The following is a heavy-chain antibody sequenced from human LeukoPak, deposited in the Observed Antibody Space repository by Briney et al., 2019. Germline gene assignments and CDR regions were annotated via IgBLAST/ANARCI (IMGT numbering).Heavy chain of an antibody. CDR1: GYTFTSYG. J-gene: IGHJ6*03. D-gene: IGHD6-13*01. CDR2: ISAYNGNT. V-gene: IGHV1-18*01. Sequence: ASVKVSCKASGYTFTSYGISWVRQAPGQGLEWMGWISAYNGNTNYAQKFQGRVTMTRNTSISTAYMELSSLRSEDTAVYYCARVPGSSWYRDTYYYYYMDVWGKGTTVTISS. CDR3: ARVPGSSWYRDTYYYYYMDV.